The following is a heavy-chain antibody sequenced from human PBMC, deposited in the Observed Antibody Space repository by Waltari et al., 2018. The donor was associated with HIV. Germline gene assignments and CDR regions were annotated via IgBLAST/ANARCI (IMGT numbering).Heavy chain of an antibody. Sequence: EVQLVESGGGVVEPRGSQRISCAATRFTLCRYWTCWARQAPGKGLEWGANIKQDGSEKYYVDSVNGRFTISRENAENSLYLQMNSLRAEDTAVYYCARGGFYGSGSKVNWGQGTLVTVSS. J-gene: IGHJ4*02. V-gene: IGHV3-7*04. CDR2: IKQDGSEK. CDR3: ARGGFYGSGSKVN. CDR1: RFTLCRYW. D-gene: IGHD3-10*01.